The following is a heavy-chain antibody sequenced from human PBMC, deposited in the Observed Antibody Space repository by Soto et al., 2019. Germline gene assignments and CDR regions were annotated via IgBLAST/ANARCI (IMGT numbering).Heavy chain of an antibody. V-gene: IGHV3-48*04. CDR2: ISSSSRIT. Sequence: GGSLRLSCAASGFIFRSYSLNWVRQVPGKGLEWLSYISSSSRITYYADSVKGRFTISRDNAKNSLSLQMNSMTAEDTAVYYCAREETAWPLAYGLDVWGQGTTVTVSS. CDR3: AREETAWPLAYGLDV. J-gene: IGHJ6*02. D-gene: IGHD2-21*02. CDR1: GFIFRSYS.